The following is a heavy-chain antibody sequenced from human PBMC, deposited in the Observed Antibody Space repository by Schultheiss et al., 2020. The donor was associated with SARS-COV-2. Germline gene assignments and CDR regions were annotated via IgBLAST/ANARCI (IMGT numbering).Heavy chain of an antibody. CDR2: INPNSGGT. CDR3: ATDSSGWPRDAFDI. CDR1: GYTFTGYY. V-gene: IGHV1-2*02. D-gene: IGHD6-19*01. J-gene: IGHJ3*02. Sequence: GESLKISCKASGYTFTGYYMHWVRQAPGQGLEWMGWINPNSGGTNYAQKFQGRVTMTRDTSISTAYMELTRLRSDDTAVYYCATDSSGWPRDAFDIWGQGTMVTVSS.